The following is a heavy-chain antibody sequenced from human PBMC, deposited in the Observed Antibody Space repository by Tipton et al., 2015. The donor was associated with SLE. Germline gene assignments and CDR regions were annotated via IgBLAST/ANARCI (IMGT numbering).Heavy chain of an antibody. Sequence: SLRLSCVASGFNIDRLTMHWVRQVPGKGLEWVSAISGSGGSTYYADSVKGRFTISRDSSFNKVYLQMNSLRVEDTAVYYCTAGAGWLIDYWGQGTLVTVSS. CDR1: GFNIDRLT. V-gene: IGHV3-23*01. J-gene: IGHJ4*02. D-gene: IGHD5-24*01. CDR2: ISGSGGST. CDR3: TAGAGWLIDY.